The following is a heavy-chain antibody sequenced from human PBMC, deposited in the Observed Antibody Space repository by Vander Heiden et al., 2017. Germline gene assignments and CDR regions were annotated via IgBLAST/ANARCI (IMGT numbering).Heavy chain of an antibody. Sequence: EVQLVESGAGLVQPGGSLRLSWTASGFPFSSYSRNWVRQAPGKGLEWVSYISSSSSTIYYADSVKGRFTISRDNAKNSLYLQMNSLRDEDTAVYYCARHRWERDAFDIWGQGTMVTVSS. V-gene: IGHV3-48*02. CDR1: GFPFSSYS. D-gene: IGHD1-26*01. CDR3: ARHRWERDAFDI. J-gene: IGHJ3*02. CDR2: ISSSSSTI.